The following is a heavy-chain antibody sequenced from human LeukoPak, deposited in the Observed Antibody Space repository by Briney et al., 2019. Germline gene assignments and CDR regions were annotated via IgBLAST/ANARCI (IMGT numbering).Heavy chain of an antibody. V-gene: IGHV3-48*01. CDR2: IRSNSDTI. D-gene: IGHD5-12*01. J-gene: IGHJ4*02. CDR1: GFTFSSYS. CDR3: ARDPRYSGYDYFGY. Sequence: GGSLRLSCAASGFTFSSYSMNWVRQAPGKGLEWISYIRSNSDTIYYADSVKGRFTISRDNAENSLYLQMSSLRAEDTAVYYCARDPRYSGYDYFGYWGQGTLVTVSS.